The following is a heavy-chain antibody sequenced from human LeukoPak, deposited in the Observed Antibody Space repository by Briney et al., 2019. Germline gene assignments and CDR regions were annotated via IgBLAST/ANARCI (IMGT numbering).Heavy chain of an antibody. Sequence: PGGSLRLSCIASGFTFNNYIMVWVRQAPGKGLEWVAFIRYDGSNKYYADSVKGRFTISRDNSKNTLYLQMNSLRAEDTAVYYCAKDWEAAIALYYFDYWGQGTLVTVSS. J-gene: IGHJ4*02. CDR3: AKDWEAAIALYYFDY. D-gene: IGHD6-25*01. V-gene: IGHV3-30*02. CDR2: IRYDGSNK. CDR1: GFTFNNYI.